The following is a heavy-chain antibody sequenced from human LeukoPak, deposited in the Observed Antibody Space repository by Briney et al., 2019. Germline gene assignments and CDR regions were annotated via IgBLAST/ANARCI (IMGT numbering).Heavy chain of an antibody. J-gene: IGHJ6*02. CDR2: IIPILGIA. CDR3: ARGRNFDWSGGMGV. CDR1: GGTFSSYA. V-gene: IGHV1-69*04. Sequence: GSSVKVSCKASGGTFSSYAISWVRQAPGKGLEWMGRIIPILGIANYAQKFQGRVTITADKSTSTAYMELSSLRSEDTAVYYCARGRNFDWSGGMGVWGQGTTVTVSS. D-gene: IGHD3-9*01.